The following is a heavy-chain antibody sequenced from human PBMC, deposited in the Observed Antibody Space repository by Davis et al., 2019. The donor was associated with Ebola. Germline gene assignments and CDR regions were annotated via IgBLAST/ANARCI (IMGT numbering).Heavy chain of an antibody. CDR1: GGVFSRSA. CDR2: LIPLFGRP. CDR3: ARDLSSGWYLYAFDI. V-gene: IGHV1-69*13. Sequence: SVKVSCKASGGVFSRSAITWVRQAPGQGLEWMGNLIPLFGRPNYPQKFQGRVTITADESTSTVYMELSSLRSDDTAVYYCARDLSSGWYLYAFDIWGQGTMVTVSS. J-gene: IGHJ3*02. D-gene: IGHD6-19*01.